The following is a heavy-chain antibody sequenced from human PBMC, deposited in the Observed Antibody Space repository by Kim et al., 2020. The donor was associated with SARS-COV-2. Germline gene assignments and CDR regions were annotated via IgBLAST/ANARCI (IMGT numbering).Heavy chain of an antibody. J-gene: IGHJ3*02. D-gene: IGHD3-10*01. CDR3: AREPSITMVRGVIGGAFDI. CDR1: GGTFSSYA. Sequence: SVKVSCKASGGTFSSYAISWVRQAPGQGLEWMGGIIPIFGTANYAQKFQGRVTITADESTSTAYMELSSLRSEDTAVYYCAREPSITMVRGVIGGAFDIWGQGTMVTVSS. CDR2: IIPIFGTA. V-gene: IGHV1-69*13.